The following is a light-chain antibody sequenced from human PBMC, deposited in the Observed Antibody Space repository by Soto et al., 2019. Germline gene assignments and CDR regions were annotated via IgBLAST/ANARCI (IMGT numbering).Light chain of an antibody. CDR3: QQYYSYSFT. J-gene: IGKJ3*01. V-gene: IGKV1-8*01. CDR1: QGISSY. Sequence: AIRMTQSPSSLSASTGDRVTITCRASQGISSYLAWYQQKPGKAPKLLIYAASTLQSGVPSRFSGSGSGTVFTLTISCLQSEDFATYYCQQYYSYSFTFGPGTKVDIK. CDR2: AAS.